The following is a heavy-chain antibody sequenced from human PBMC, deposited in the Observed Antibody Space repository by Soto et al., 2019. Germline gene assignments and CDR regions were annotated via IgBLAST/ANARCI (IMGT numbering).Heavy chain of an antibody. CDR3: ARDLSFGSLAFDY. J-gene: IGHJ4*02. Sequence: PGGSLRLSCAASGFTFSSYAMHWVRQAPGKGLEWVADFWADGRSNYYADSVKGRFTISRDNSKNTVFLQMNSLRAEDTAVYYCARDLSFGSLAFDYWGRGTLVTVSS. D-gene: IGHD3-16*01. CDR2: FWADGRSN. CDR1: GFTFSSYA. V-gene: IGHV3-33*01.